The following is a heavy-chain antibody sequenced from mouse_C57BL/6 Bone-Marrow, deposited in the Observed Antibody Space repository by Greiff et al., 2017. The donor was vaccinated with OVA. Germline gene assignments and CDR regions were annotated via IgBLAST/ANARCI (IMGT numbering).Heavy chain of an antibody. V-gene: IGHV1-55*01. CDR1: GYTFTSYW. CDR3: ARLFYDYEALAY. CDR2: IYPGSGST. J-gene: IGHJ3*01. D-gene: IGHD2-4*01. Sequence: QVQLQQPGAELVKPGASVKMSCKASGYTFTSYWITWVKQRPGQGLEWIGDIYPGSGSTNYNEKFKSKATLTVDTSSSTAYMQLSSLTSEESAVYYCARLFYDYEALAYWGQGTLVTVSA.